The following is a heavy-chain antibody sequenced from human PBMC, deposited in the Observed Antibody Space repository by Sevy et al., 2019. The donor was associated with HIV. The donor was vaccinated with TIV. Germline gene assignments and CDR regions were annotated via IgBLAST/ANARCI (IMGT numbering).Heavy chain of an antibody. Sequence: SETLSLTCTVSGGSISSYYWSWIRQPPGKGLEWIGYIYSSGSTNYSPSLKSRVTISLDTSKKQFSLRLTSVTAADTAVYYCARSGSYGSHMDVWGKGTTVTVS. V-gene: IGHV4-59*08. J-gene: IGHJ6*03. CDR3: ARSGSYGSHMDV. D-gene: IGHD4-17*01. CDR2: IYSSGST. CDR1: GGSISSYY.